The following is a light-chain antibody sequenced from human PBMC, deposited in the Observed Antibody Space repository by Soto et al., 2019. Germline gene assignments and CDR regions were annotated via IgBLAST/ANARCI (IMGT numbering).Light chain of an antibody. CDR1: SANIGEKT. CDR2: DDD. V-gene: IGLV1-44*01. J-gene: IGLJ2*01. CDR3: AACDDSLDDPII. Sequence: QSVLSQPPSASGTPGQRVTISCSGGSANIGEKTVSWYQQFPGTAPTLLIYDDDQRPSGVPDRFSGSKSGTSVSLAISGLRSDDEATYYCAACDDSLDDPIIFGGGTKLTVL.